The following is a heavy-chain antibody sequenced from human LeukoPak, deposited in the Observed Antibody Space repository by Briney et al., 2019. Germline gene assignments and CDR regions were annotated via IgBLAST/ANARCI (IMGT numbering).Heavy chain of an antibody. V-gene: IGHV4-34*01. CDR1: GGSFSGYY. D-gene: IGHD3-22*01. CDR3: ARDFSVSSGYYYKPLPWYFDY. J-gene: IGHJ4*02. CDR2: INHSGST. Sequence: PSETLSLTCAVYGGSFSGYYWSWIRQPPGKGLEWIGEINHSGSTNYNPSLKSRVTISVDTSKNQFSLKLSSVTAADTAVYYCARDFSVSSGYYYKPLPWYFDYWGQGTLVTVSS.